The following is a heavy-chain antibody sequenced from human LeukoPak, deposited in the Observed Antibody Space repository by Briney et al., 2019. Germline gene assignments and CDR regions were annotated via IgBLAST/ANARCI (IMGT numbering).Heavy chain of an antibody. CDR2: IYYSGST. J-gene: IGHJ6*03. D-gene: IGHD6-13*01. V-gene: IGHV4-31*03. Sequence: SETLSLTCTVSGGSISSGGYYWSWIRQHPGKGLEWIGYIYYSGSTYCNPSLKSRVTISVDTSKNQFSLKLSSVTAADTAVYYCARVWAAAAGTGRYYYYYMDAWGKGTTVTVSS. CDR1: GGSISSGGYY. CDR3: ARVWAAAAGTGRYYYYYMDA.